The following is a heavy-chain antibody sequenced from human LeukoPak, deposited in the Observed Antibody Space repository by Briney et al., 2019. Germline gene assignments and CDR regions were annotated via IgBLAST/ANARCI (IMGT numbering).Heavy chain of an antibody. Sequence: ASVKVSCKVSGYTLTELSMHWVRQAPGKGLEWMGGFDPEDGETIYAQKFQGRVTMTEDTSTDTAYMELSSLRSEDTAVYYCATGRDSYCSGGSCYDYWGQGALVTVSS. CDR2: FDPEDGET. J-gene: IGHJ4*02. CDR3: ATGRDSYCSGGSCYDY. CDR1: GYTLTELS. V-gene: IGHV1-24*01. D-gene: IGHD2-15*01.